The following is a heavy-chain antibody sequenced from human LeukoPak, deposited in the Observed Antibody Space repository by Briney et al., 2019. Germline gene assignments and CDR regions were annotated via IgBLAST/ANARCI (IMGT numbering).Heavy chain of an antibody. CDR2: INSDGSST. V-gene: IGHV3-74*01. Sequence: GSLRLSCAASGFTFNNYWMHWVRQAPGKGLVWVSRINSDGSSTGYADSVRGRFTISRDTAKNTLYLQMNSVRVEDTAMYYCAREEYSVRRGARLDHWGQGTLVTVSS. D-gene: IGHD4-11*01. CDR1: GFTFNNYW. J-gene: IGHJ4*02. CDR3: AREEYSVRRGARLDH.